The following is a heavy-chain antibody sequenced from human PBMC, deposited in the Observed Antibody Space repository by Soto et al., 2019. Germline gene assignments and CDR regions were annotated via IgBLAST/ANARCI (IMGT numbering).Heavy chain of an antibody. V-gene: IGHV3-33*06. D-gene: IGHD2-21*02. CDR3: VKDHCGGDCSSNPSFHY. Sequence: QVQLVESGGGVVQPGGSLRLSCAASGFSFTTYGLHWVRQAPGKGLEWVAVIWYDGSKTYYADSVKGRFTISRDNSKNPLYLHMNSVRVEATAMYYCVKDHCGGDCSSNPSFHYWGQGTLVTVSS. CDR1: GFSFTTYG. CDR2: IWYDGSKT. J-gene: IGHJ4*02.